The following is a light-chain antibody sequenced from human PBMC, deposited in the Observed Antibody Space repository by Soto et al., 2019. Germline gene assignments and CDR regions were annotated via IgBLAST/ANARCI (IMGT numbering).Light chain of an antibody. J-gene: IGKJ4*01. V-gene: IGKV4-1*01. Sequence: DIVMTQSPDSLIMSLGERATIRCRSSQSLLWSSNNRNYLAWYQQRPGQPPKLLFSWASTRESGVPDRFTGSGSGTDFTLTISNLRAEDVAVYYCQQHYDPLVSFGGGTRV. CDR3: QQHYDPLVS. CDR1: QSLLWSSNNRNY. CDR2: WAS.